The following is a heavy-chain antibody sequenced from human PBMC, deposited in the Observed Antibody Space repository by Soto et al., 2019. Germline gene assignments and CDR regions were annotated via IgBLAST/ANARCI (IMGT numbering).Heavy chain of an antibody. J-gene: IGHJ3*01. CDR3: ARDPSEGSYYGSAIED. V-gene: IGHV1-46*01. CDR2: INPSGGTA. Sequence: QVQLVQSGAEVKKPGASVKVSCKASGYIFTKYYIHWVRQAPGLGLEWMGVINPSGGTATYAQKFQDRVTLARDTSTSTVYMELSRLRSDDTGVYYCARDPSEGSYYGSAIEDCGQGTMVTVS. CDR1: GYIFTKYY. D-gene: IGHD1-26*01.